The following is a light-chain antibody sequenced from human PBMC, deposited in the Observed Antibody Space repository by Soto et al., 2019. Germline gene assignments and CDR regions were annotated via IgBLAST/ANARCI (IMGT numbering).Light chain of an antibody. CDR3: HQRSNWPPIT. Sequence: EIVLTQSPATLSLSPGERATLSCRASQCVSSYLAWYQQKPGQAPRLLIYDASTRATDIPARFSGSGSGTDFTLTISSLLSEDFAVYYCHQRSNWPPITFGQGTRLEI. V-gene: IGKV3-11*01. CDR1: QCVSSY. J-gene: IGKJ5*01. CDR2: DAS.